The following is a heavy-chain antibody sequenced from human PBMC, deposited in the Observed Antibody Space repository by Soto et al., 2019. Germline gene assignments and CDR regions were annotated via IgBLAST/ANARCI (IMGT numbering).Heavy chain of an antibody. D-gene: IGHD6-19*01. V-gene: IGHV4-59*01. CDR2: IYYSGST. CDR1: GRSLGGYY. J-gene: IGHJ6*03. Sequence: PSETLSVTWTVAGRSLGGYYGIWLRQPPGKGLEWIGYIYYSGSTNYNPSLKSRVTISVDTSKNQFSLTLSSVTAADTAVYYCARASYSSGWSYYYYMDVRGEGITVTVSS. CDR3: ARASYSSGWSYYYYMDV.